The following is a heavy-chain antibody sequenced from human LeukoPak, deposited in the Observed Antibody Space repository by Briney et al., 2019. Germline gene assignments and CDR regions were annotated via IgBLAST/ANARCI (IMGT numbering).Heavy chain of an antibody. CDR2: INHSGST. CDR3: ARGVVAVTALYYYYYGLDV. CDR1: GGSFRGYY. D-gene: IGHD2-21*02. J-gene: IGHJ6*02. V-gene: IGHV4-34*01. Sequence: SETLSLTCAVYGGSFRGYYWSWIRQPPGKGLEWIGEINHSGSTNYSPSLKSRVTISLDTSKKQFSLKLSSVTAADTAVYYCARGVVAVTALYYYYYGLDVWGRGTPVTVSS.